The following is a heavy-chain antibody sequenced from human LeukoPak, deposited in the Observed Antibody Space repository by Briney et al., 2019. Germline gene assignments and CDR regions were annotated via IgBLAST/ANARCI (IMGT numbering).Heavy chain of an antibody. CDR2: INHSGST. V-gene: IGHV4-39*07. D-gene: IGHD3-22*01. CDR1: GGSISSSSYY. CDR3: ARDLSAYYDSSGSDTHY. Sequence: SETLSLTCTVSGGSISSSSYYWGWIRQPPGKGLEWIGEINHSGSTNYNPSLKSRVTISVDTSKNQFSLKLSSVTAADTAVYYCARDLSAYYDSSGSDTHYWGQGTLVTVSS. J-gene: IGHJ4*02.